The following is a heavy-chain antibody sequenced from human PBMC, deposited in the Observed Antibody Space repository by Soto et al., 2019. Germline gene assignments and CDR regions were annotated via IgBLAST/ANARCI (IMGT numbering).Heavy chain of an antibody. J-gene: IGHJ4*02. Sequence: GASVKVSCKASGYTFTDYYMEWVRQAPGQGLEWMGIINPTGGRTSYTQNFQGRVTMTGDTSTSTVYMELSSLRSEDTAVYYCARSIVGGTFDFWGQGTLVTVSS. CDR3: ARSIVGGTFDF. D-gene: IGHD1-26*01. V-gene: IGHV1-46*03. CDR1: GYTFTDYY. CDR2: INPTGGRT.